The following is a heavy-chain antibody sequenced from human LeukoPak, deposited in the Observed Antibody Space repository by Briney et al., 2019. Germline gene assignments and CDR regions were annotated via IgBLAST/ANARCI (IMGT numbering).Heavy chain of an antibody. V-gene: IGHV3-21*01. J-gene: IGHJ4*02. CDR2: ISSSSSYI. CDR1: GFTFSSYS. D-gene: IGHD1-14*01. CDR3: AREPWITGTTDY. Sequence: GGSLRLSCAASGFTFSSYSMNWVRQAPGKGLEWVSSISSSSSYIYYADSVKGRFTISIYNAKNSLYLQMNSLRAEDTAVYYCAREPWITGTTDYWGQGTLVTVSS.